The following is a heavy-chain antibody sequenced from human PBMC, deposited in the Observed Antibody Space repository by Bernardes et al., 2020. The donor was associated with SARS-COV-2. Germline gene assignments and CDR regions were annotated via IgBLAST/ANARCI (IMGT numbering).Heavy chain of an antibody. CDR2: IRYDGSKK. CDR3: ARATYYYDSTGRFTGAFFDS. D-gene: IGHD3-22*01. Sequence: GGSLRLSCAASGFTFSSHGMHWVRQAPGKGLEWVAAIRYDGSKKEYADSVKGRFTISRDNSENTLYVELSNVRVDDTAMYYCARATYYYDSTGRFTGAFFDSWGQGTLVTVSS. J-gene: IGHJ4*02. V-gene: IGHV3-33*01. CDR1: GFTFSSHG.